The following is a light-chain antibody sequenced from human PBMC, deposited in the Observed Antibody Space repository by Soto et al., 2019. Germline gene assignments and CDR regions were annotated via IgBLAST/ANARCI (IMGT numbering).Light chain of an antibody. V-gene: IGKV1-8*01. Sequence: AIRMTQSPSSLSASTGDRVTITCRASQGISSYLAWYQQKPGKAPKLLIYAASTLQSGVPSRFSGSGSGTDFTLTISSLQPEDFATYYCQQSYSTTRTFGQGTKVDIK. CDR3: QQSYSTTRT. CDR2: AAS. J-gene: IGKJ1*01. CDR1: QGISSY.